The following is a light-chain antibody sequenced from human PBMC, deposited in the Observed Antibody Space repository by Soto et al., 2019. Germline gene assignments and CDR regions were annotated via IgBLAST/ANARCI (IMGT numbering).Light chain of an antibody. CDR3: SSYTSSSTLGGVV. J-gene: IGLJ2*01. V-gene: IGLV2-14*01. CDR1: SSDVGGYNY. Sequence: QSALTQPASVSGSPGQSITISCTGTSSDVGGYNYVSWYQQHPGKAPKLMIYDVSNRPSGVSNRFSGSKSGNTASLTISGLQAEDEADYYGSSYTSSSTLGGVVFGGGTKLTVL. CDR2: DVS.